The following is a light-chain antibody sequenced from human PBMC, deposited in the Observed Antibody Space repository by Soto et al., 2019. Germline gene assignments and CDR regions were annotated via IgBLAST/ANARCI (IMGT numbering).Light chain of an antibody. CDR3: CSYAGSPYV. CDR2: DVS. Sequence: QSVPTQPRSVSGSPGQSVTISCTGTSSDVGEYDYVSWYQQHPGKAPKLMIFDVSERPSGVPDRFSGSKTGNTASLTISGLQAEDEAVYYCCSYAGSPYVFGTGTKVTVL. J-gene: IGLJ1*01. V-gene: IGLV2-11*01. CDR1: SSDVGEYDY.